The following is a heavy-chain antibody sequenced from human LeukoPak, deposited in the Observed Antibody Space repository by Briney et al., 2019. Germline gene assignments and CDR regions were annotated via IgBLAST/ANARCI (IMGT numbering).Heavy chain of an antibody. D-gene: IGHD6-13*01. V-gene: IGHV1-2*02. Sequence: ASVKVSCKASGYTFTGYYMHWVRQAPGQGLEWMGWINPNSGGTNYAQKFQGRVTMTRDTSISTAYMELSRLRSDDTAVYYCAGRTRLGSSWSTLRAYREFDYWGQGTLVTVSS. CDR2: INPNSGGT. CDR3: AGRTRLGSSWSTLRAYREFDY. CDR1: GYTFTGYY. J-gene: IGHJ4*02.